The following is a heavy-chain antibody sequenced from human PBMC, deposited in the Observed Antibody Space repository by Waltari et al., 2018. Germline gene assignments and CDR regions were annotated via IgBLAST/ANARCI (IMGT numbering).Heavy chain of an antibody. CDR1: GFTFSSYA. V-gene: IGHV3-30*01. CDR3: ARDRGIAVAGRFFDY. D-gene: IGHD6-19*01. Sequence: GFTFSSYAMHWVRQAPGKGLEWVAVISYDGSNKYYADSVKGRFTISRDNSKNTLYLQMNSLRAEDTAVYYCARDRGIAVAGRFFDYWGQGTLVTVSS. CDR2: ISYDGSNK. J-gene: IGHJ4*02.